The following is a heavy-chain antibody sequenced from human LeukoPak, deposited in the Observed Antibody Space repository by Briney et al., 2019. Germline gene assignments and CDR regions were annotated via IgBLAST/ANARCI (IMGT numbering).Heavy chain of an antibody. D-gene: IGHD1-26*01. V-gene: IGHV4-39*01. Sequence: PSETLSLTCTVSGGSISSSSYYWGWIRQPPGKGLEWIGSIYYSGSTYYNPSLKSRVTISVDTSKNQFSLKLSSVTAAVTAVYYCASVKPDDSGSWFDYWGEGTLVTVSS. CDR2: IYYSGST. CDR1: GGSISSSSYY. CDR3: ASVKPDDSGSWFDY. J-gene: IGHJ4*02.